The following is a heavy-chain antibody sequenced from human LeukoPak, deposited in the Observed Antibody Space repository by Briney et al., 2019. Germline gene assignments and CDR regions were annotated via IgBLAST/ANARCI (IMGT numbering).Heavy chain of an antibody. J-gene: IGHJ4*02. D-gene: IGHD3-3*01. CDR2: INTNTGNP. CDR3: ARDSIRLYDFWSGYKDY. Sequence: ASVKVSCKASGYTFTSYAMNWVRQAPGQGLEWMGWINTNTGNPTYAQGFTGRFVFSLDTSVSTAYLQISSLKAEDTAVYYCARDSIRLYDFWSGYKDYWGQETLVTVSS. V-gene: IGHV7-4-1*02. CDR1: GYTFTSYA.